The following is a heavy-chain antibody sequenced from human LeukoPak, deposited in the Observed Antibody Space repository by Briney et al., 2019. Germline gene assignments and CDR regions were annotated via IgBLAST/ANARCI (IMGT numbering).Heavy chain of an antibody. CDR2: IYTSGST. CDR1: GGSISSYY. V-gene: IGHV4-4*07. CDR3: ARETAAFKYSGYDYPPFDY. J-gene: IGHJ4*02. D-gene: IGHD5-12*01. Sequence: PSETLSLTCTVSGGSISSYYWSWIRQPAGKGLEWIGRIYTSGSTNYNPSLKSRVTMSVDTSKNQFSLKLSSVTAADTAVYYCARETAAFKYSGYDYPPFDYWGQGTLVTVSS.